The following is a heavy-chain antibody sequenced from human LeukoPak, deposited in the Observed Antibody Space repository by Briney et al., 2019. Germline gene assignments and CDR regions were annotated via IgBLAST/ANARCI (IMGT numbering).Heavy chain of an antibody. Sequence: SETLSLTCAVYGGSFSGYYWSWIRQPPGKGLEWIGEINHSGSTNYNPSLKSRVTISVDTSKNQFSLKLSSVTAADTAVYYCARHSFIVVINLPLLDYWGQGTLVTVSS. CDR2: INHSGST. D-gene: IGHD3-22*01. CDR3: ARHSFIVVINLPLLDY. J-gene: IGHJ4*02. V-gene: IGHV4-34*01. CDR1: GGSFSGYY.